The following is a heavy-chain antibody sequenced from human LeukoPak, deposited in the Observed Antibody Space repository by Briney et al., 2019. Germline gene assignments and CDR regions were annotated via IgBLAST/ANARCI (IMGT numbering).Heavy chain of an antibody. D-gene: IGHD2-21*02. CDR1: GDNVYSGSVA. CDR3: ARGQKTAFDY. V-gene: IGHV6-1*01. J-gene: IGHJ4*02. CDR2: TYYRSKWYN. Sequence: PSQTLSLTCAISGDNVYSGSVAWNWIRQSPSRGLEWLGRTYYRSKWYNDYAPSVKSRITVNLDTSKMELSLQLKSLTLEDTAVSYCARGQKTAFDYWGQGTLVTVSS.